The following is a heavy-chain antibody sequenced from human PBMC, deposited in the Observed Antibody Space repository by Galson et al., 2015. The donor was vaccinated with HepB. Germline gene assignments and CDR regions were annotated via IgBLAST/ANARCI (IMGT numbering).Heavy chain of an antibody. D-gene: IGHD3-10*01. CDR1: GFTFSSYA. CDR2: ISGSGGST. CDR3: AKDFGDLLTPGVEFDY. V-gene: IGHV3-23*01. J-gene: IGHJ4*02. Sequence: SLRLSCAASGFTFSSYAMSWVRQAPGKGLEWVSAISGSGGSTYYADSVKGRFTISRDNSKNTLYLQMNSLRAEDTAVYYCAKDFGDLLTPGVEFDYWGQGTLVTVSS.